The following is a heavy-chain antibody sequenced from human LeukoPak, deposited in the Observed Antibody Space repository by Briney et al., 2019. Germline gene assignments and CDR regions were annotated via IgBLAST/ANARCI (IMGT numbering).Heavy chain of an antibody. J-gene: IGHJ3*02. CDR3: ARSERGGAPDWAFDI. CDR1: GYTFTSYG. D-gene: IGHD3/OR15-3a*01. CDR2: ISAYNGNT. Sequence: ASVKVSCKASGYTFTSYGISWVRQAPGQGLEWMGWISAYNGNTNYAQKLQGRVTMTTDTSTSTAYMELRSLRSDDTAVYYCARSERGGAPDWAFDIWGQGTMVTVSS. V-gene: IGHV1-18*01.